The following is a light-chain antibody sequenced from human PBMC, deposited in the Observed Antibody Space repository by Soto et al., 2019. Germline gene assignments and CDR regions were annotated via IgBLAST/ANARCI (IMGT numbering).Light chain of an antibody. V-gene: IGLV1-40*01. Sequence: QSVLTQPPSVSGAPGPRVTISCTGSSSNIGANYDVHWYQHRPGTAPKLLIFGNNNRPSGVPDRFSGSKSGTSASLAITGVQAEDEGDYYCQSYDSTLSARYVFGTGTKLTV. J-gene: IGLJ1*01. CDR1: SSNIGANYD. CDR2: GNN. CDR3: QSYDSTLSARYV.